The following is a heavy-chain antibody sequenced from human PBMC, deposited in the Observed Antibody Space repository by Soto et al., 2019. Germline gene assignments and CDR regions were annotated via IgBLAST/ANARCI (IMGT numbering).Heavy chain of an antibody. Sequence: QVQLQQSGPGLVKPSETLSLTCTVSGGSISSYYWSWIRQPPGKGLDWIGYIYYTEKTNYNPSLTSRFTISVDTSQNQFSLKLRSVTAADTGVYFCARARFQLLHPYYYGMDVWGQGTAVTVSS. CDR2: IYYTEKT. D-gene: IGHD2-15*01. V-gene: IGHV4-59*01. J-gene: IGHJ6*02. CDR1: GGSISSYY. CDR3: ARARFQLLHPYYYGMDV.